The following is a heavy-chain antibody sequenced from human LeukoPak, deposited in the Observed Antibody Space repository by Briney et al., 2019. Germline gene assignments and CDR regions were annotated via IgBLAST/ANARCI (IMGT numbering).Heavy chain of an antibody. CDR1: GFTFRDYG. J-gene: IGHJ6*02. D-gene: IGHD3-10*01. CDR3: TKDAGLGAIYGMDV. Sequence: PGGSLRLSCAASGFTFRDYGMHWVRQAPGKGLEWVSGISWNGGNIGYADSVKGRFTISRDSAKNSLYLQMSSLRTEDTALYYCTKDAGLGAIYGMDVWGQGTTVTVS. V-gene: IGHV3-9*01. CDR2: ISWNGGNI.